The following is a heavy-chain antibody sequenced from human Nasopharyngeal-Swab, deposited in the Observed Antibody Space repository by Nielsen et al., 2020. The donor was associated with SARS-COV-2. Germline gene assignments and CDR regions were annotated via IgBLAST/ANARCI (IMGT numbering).Heavy chain of an antibody. CDR1: GGSISSYS. J-gene: IGHJ3*02. Sequence: AHPLSLTCPVSGGSISSYSWSWIRQPPGKGLEWIGYIYDSGSTNYNPSLKSRVTLSVDTSNNRFSLKLSSVTAADTAVYYCEWRGGGSGWYVAFDIWGQGTMVTVSS. CDR3: EWRGGGSGWYVAFDI. D-gene: IGHD6-19*01. CDR2: IYDSGST. V-gene: IGHV4-59*01.